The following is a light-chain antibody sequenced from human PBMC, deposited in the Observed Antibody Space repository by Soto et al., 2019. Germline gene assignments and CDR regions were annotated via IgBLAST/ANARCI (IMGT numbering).Light chain of an antibody. CDR1: QSVSSSY. V-gene: IGKV3-20*01. J-gene: IGKJ2*01. CDR3: QQYGSSPPYT. Sequence: EIVLTQSPGTLSLYPGERATLSCRASQSVSSSYLAWYQQKPGQAPRLLIYGASSRATGIPDRFSGSGSGTDFTLTISRLEPEDFAFYYCQQYGSSPPYTFGQGTKLEIK. CDR2: GAS.